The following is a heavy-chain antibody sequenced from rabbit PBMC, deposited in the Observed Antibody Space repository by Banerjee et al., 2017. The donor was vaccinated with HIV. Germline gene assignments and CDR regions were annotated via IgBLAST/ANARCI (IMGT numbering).Heavy chain of an antibody. CDR2: INTSTGNT. J-gene: IGHJ4*01. D-gene: IGHD7-1*01. CDR3: ARDYAGYIGYGYYFNL. V-gene: IGHV1S45*01. Sequence: QEQLEESGGDLVQPEGSLTLTCTASGFSFSTSYYMCWVRQAPGKGLEWIACINTSTGNTVYASWAKGRFTISKTSSTTVDLKMTSLTVADTATYFCARDYAGYIGYGYYFNLWGPGTLVTVS. CDR1: GFSFSTSYY.